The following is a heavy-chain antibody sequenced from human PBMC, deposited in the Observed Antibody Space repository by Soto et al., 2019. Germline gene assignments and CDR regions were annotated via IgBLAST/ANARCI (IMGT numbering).Heavy chain of an antibody. CDR3: AKDLDVGTTYYYYGMDV. V-gene: IGHV3-30*18. CDR2: ISYGGSNK. Sequence: AGGSLRLSCAASGFTFSSYGMHWVRQAPGKGLEWVAVISYGGSNKYYADSVKGRFTISRDNSKNTLYLQMNSLRAEDTAVYYCAKDLDVGTTYYYYGMDVWGQGTTVTVSS. CDR1: GFTFSSYG. D-gene: IGHD1-26*01. J-gene: IGHJ6*02.